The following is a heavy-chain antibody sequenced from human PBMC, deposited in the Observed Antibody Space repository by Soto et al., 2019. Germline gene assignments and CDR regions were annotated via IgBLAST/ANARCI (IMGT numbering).Heavy chain of an antibody. CDR3: AKGDYYYYMDV. CDR1: GFTFSSYS. V-gene: IGHV3-9*01. CDR2: ISWNSGSI. J-gene: IGHJ6*03. Sequence: GGSLRLSCSASGFTFSSYSMNWVLQAPWKGLEWVSGISWNSGSIGYADSVKGRFTISRDNAKNSLYLQMNSLRAEDTALYYCAKGDYYYYMDVWGKGTTVTVSS.